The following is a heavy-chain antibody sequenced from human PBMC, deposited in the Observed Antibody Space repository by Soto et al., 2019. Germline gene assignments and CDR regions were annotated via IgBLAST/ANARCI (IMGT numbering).Heavy chain of an antibody. CDR2: IRTSGSYI. D-gene: IGHD4-17*01. J-gene: IGHJ3*02. Sequence: EVQLVESGGGLVKPEESLSLSCAASGFTFSTYNMKWVRQAPGKGLEWVSSIRTSGSYILYAGSVRGRFTIFRDDAKNSCHLHMHSLRAGDTAGYYFATIGDRDGFDMWGQGTTVIFSS. CDR1: GFTFSTYN. V-gene: IGHV3-21*06. CDR3: ATIGDRDGFDM.